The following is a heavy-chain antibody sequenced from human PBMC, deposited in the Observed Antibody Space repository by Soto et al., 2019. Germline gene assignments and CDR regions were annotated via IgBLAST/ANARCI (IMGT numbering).Heavy chain of an antibody. CDR3: AKLPPLADYYYYVMDV. CDR1: GFTFSDYA. J-gene: IGHJ6*02. D-gene: IGHD6-13*01. Sequence: EVQLLESGGGLVQPGGSLRLSCAASGFTFSDYAMSWVRQAPGKGLEWVSGISGSGGNAYYTDSVKGRFTISRDNSKNTLYLQMHSLRDEDTAVYYCAKLPPLADYYYYVMDVWGQGTTVTVSS. V-gene: IGHV3-23*01. CDR2: ISGSGGNA.